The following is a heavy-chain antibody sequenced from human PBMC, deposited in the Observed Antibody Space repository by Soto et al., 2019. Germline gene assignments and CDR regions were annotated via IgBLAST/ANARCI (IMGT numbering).Heavy chain of an antibody. D-gene: IGHD1-1*01. CDR2: IVVGSGNT. CDR1: GFTFSRSA. J-gene: IGHJ6*03. V-gene: IGHV1-58*02. Sequence: QMQLVQSGPEVKKPGTSVKVSCRASGFTFSRSAMQWVRQARGQRLEWIGWIVVGSGNTNYAQKFQERVIISRDMSTSTGDMELSSLRSEDTAVYYCAARTGTNPGYYYIDVWGKGTTVTVSS. CDR3: AARTGTNPGYYYIDV.